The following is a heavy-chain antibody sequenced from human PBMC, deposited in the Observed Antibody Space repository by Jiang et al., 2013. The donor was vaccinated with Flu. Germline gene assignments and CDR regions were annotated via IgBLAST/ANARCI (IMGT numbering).Heavy chain of an antibody. V-gene: IGHV6-1*01. CDR2: TYYRSKWYI. CDR3: ASGAGDY. J-gene: IGHJ4*02. CDR1: GDSVSSDSAA. D-gene: IGHD3-16*01. Sequence: QTLSLTCTISGDSVSSDSAAWNWIRQSPSRDLEWLGRTYYRSKWYIDYALSVKSRITINPDTSKNQFSLQLKSVTPEDTALYYCASGAGDYWGQGTLVTVSS.